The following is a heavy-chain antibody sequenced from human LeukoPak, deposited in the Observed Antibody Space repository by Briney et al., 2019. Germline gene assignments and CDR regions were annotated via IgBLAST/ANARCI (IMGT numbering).Heavy chain of an antibody. J-gene: IGHJ4*02. CDR1: GGSISSSSYY. D-gene: IGHD6-6*01. CDR2: IYYSGST. V-gene: IGHV4-61*05. CDR3: ARHRQQQYSRYIDY. Sequence: SETLSLTCTVSGGSISSSSYYWSWIRQPPGKGLEWIGYIYYSGSTNYNPSLKSRVTISVDTSKNQFSLKLSSVTAADTAVYYCARHRQQQYSRYIDYWGQGTLVTVSS.